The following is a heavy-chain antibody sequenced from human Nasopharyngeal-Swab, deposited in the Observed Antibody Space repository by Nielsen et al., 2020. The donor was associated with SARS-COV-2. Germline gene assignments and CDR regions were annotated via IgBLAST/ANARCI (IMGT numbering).Heavy chain of an antibody. Sequence: VRQMPGKGLEWVSAISGSGGSTYYADSVKGRFTISRDNSKNTLYLQMNSLRAEDTAVYYCAKDSCSSTSCYIWDWGENWFDPWGQGTLVTVSS. V-gene: IGHV3-23*01. J-gene: IGHJ5*02. D-gene: IGHD2-2*02. CDR2: ISGSGGST. CDR3: AKDSCSSTSCYIWDWGENWFDP.